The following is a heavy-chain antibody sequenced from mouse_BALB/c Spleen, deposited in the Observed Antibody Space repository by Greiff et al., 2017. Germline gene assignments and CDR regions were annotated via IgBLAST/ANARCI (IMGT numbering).Heavy chain of an antibody. CDR2: ISYSGST. J-gene: IGHJ4*01. CDR3: ARGIYDDYDGDNYYAMDY. Sequence: EVKLQESGPSLVKPSQTLSLTCSVTGDSITSGYWNWIRKFPGNKLEYMGYISYSGSTYYNPSLKSRISITRDTSKNQYYLQLNSVTTEDTATYYCARGIYDDYDGDNYYAMDYWGQGTSVTVSS. CDR1: GDSITSGY. D-gene: IGHD2-4*01. V-gene: IGHV3-8*02.